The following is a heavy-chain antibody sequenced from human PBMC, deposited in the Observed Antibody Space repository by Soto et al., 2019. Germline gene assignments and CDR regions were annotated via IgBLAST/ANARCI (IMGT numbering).Heavy chain of an antibody. CDR2: MNPNSGNT. V-gene: IGHV1-8*01. Sequence: ASVKVSCKASGYTFTSYDINWVRQATGQGLEWMGWMNPNSGNTGYAQKFQGRVTMTRNTSISTAYMELSSLRSEDTAVYYCARREWISWYYYYGMDVWGQGTTVTVSS. CDR1: GYTFTSYD. J-gene: IGHJ6*02. CDR3: ARREWISWYYYYGMDV. D-gene: IGHD3-3*01.